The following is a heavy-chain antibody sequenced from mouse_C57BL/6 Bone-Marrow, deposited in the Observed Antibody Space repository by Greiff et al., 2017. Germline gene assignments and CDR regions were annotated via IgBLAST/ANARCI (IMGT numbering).Heavy chain of an antibody. D-gene: IGHD1-1*01. V-gene: IGHV5-9*01. CDR3: ARRFYYYGSYWYFDV. CDR2: ISGGGGNT. Sequence: EVQLVESGGGLVKPGGSLKLSCAASGFTFSSYTMSWVRQTPEKRLEWVATISGGGGNTYYPDSVKGRFTISRDNAKNTLYLQMSSLRSEDTALYYCARRFYYYGSYWYFDVWGTGTTVTVSS. J-gene: IGHJ1*03. CDR1: GFTFSSYT.